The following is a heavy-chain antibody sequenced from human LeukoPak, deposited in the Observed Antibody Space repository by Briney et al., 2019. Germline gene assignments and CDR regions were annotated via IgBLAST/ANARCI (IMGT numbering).Heavy chain of an antibody. J-gene: IGHJ4*02. V-gene: IGHV4-39*01. CDR1: GGSISSSSYY. Sequence: SETLSLTCTVSGGSISSSSYYWGWIRQPPGKGLEWIGSIYYSGSTYYIPSLKSRVTISVDTSKNQFSLKLSSVTAADTAVYYCARRQRGGSSSGHHDYWGQGTLVTVSS. D-gene: IGHD1-26*01. CDR3: ARRQRGGSSSGHHDY. CDR2: IYYSGST.